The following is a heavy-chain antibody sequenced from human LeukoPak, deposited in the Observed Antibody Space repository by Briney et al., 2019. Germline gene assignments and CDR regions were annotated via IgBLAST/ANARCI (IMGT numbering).Heavy chain of an antibody. Sequence: SETLSLTCTVSGVSIGSYYWSWIRQPPGKGLELIGNIHYSGSTNYNPSLKSRVTMSVDTSKNQLSLRLSSVTGADTATYFCARGHAFDIWGRGTLVTVSS. CDR2: IHYSGST. V-gene: IGHV4-59*01. CDR3: ARGHAFDI. J-gene: IGHJ3*02. CDR1: GVSIGSYY.